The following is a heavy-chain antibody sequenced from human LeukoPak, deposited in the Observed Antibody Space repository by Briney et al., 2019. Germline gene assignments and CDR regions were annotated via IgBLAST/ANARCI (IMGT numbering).Heavy chain of an antibody. CDR1: GYSISSGYY. D-gene: IGHD2-8*01. Sequence: EPSETLSLTCAVSGYSISSGYYWGWIRQPPGKGLERIGSIYHSGSAYYNPSLKSRVTISVDTSKNQFSLKLSSVTAADTAVYYCALGGTNGTYYYYYMDVWGKGTTVTVSS. CDR3: ALGGTNGTYYYYYMDV. CDR2: IYHSGSA. J-gene: IGHJ6*03. V-gene: IGHV4-38-2*01.